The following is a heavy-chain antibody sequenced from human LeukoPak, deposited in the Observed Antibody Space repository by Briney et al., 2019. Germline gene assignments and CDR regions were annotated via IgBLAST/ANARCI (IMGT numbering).Heavy chain of an antibody. CDR1: GDSVSSNSAA. D-gene: IGHD3-22*01. Sequence: SQTLSLTCAISGDSVSSNSAAWNWLRQSPSRGLEWLGRTYYRSKWYNDYAVSVKSRITINPDTSKNQFSLQLNSVTPEDTAVYYCARAPQPYYYDSSGESYFDYWGQGTLVTVSS. CDR2: TYYRSKWYN. V-gene: IGHV6-1*01. CDR3: ARAPQPYYYDSSGESYFDY. J-gene: IGHJ4*02.